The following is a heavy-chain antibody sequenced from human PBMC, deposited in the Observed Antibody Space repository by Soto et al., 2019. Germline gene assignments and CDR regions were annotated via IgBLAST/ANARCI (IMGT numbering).Heavy chain of an antibody. CDR1: GYTFTSYG. J-gene: IGHJ2*01. V-gene: IGHV1-18*01. CDR2: ISAYNGNT. Sequence: ASVKVSCKASGYTFTSYGISWVRQAPGQGLEWMGWISAYNGNTNYAQKLQGRVTMTTDTSTSTAYMELRSLRSDDTAVYYCANQGFCRGSSCLFRPRYFDLWGRGTLVTVSS. D-gene: IGHD2-15*01. CDR3: ANQGFCRGSSCLFRPRYFDL.